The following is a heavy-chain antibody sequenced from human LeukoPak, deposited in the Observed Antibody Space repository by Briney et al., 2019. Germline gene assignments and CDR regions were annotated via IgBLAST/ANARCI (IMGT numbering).Heavy chain of an antibody. Sequence: PSETLSLTCTVSGGSISSGDYYWRWIRQPPGKGLEWIGYIYYSGSTYYNPSLKSRVTISVDTSKNQFSLKLSSVTAADTAVYYCARVDPGYCSGGSCYYFDYWGQGTLVTVSS. CDR1: GGSISSGDYY. D-gene: IGHD2-15*01. CDR3: ARVDPGYCSGGSCYYFDY. CDR2: IYYSGST. J-gene: IGHJ4*02. V-gene: IGHV4-30-4*01.